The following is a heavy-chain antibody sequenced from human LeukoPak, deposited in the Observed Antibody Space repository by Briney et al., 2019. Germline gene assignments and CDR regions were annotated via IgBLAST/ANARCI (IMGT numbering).Heavy chain of an antibody. J-gene: IGHJ6*03. V-gene: IGHV3-11*04. Sequence: PGGSLRLSCAASGFTFGDYYMSWIRQAPGKGLEWVSYMSTTGKTIYYADSVKGRFTISRDNAEKSLSLQMNSLRAEDTGTYYCARGRCGGDCYVTGSEDYYYYMDVWGKGTTVTVSS. CDR3: ARGRCGGDCYVTGSEDYYYYMDV. D-gene: IGHD2-21*02. CDR2: MSTTGKTI. CDR1: GFTFGDYY.